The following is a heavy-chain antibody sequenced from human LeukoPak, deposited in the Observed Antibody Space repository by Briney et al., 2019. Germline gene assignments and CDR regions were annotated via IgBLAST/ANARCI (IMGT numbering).Heavy chain of an antibody. CDR3: AKDLDIVATITGN. D-gene: IGHD5-12*01. J-gene: IGHJ4*02. Sequence: QPGGSLRLSCVASGFSFGNYAMSWVRQAPGKGLEWVSGVSGSGGSTYYADSVKGRFTISRDNSKNTLYLQMNSLRAEDTAVYYCAKDLDIVATITGNWGQGTLVTVSS. CDR2: VSGSGGST. CDR1: GFSFGNYA. V-gene: IGHV3-23*01.